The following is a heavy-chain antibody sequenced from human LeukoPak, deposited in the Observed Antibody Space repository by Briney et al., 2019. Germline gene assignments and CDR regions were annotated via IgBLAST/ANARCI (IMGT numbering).Heavy chain of an antibody. CDR3: ARDESCSGSPYYFDY. V-gene: IGHV3-11*04. J-gene: IGHJ4*02. Sequence: GGSLRLSCAASGFTFSDYYMSWIRQAPGKGLEWVSYISSSGSTIYYVDSVKGRFTISRDNAKNSLYLQMNSLRAEDTAVYYCARDESCSGSPYYFDYWGQGILVTVSS. CDR2: ISSSGSTI. D-gene: IGHD1-26*01. CDR1: GFTFSDYY.